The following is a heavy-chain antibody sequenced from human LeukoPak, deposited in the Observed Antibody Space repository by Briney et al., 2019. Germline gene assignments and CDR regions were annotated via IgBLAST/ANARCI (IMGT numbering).Heavy chain of an antibody. V-gene: IGHV3-30*02. CDR1: GFTFSSYG. D-gene: IGHD3-22*01. CDR3: AKDRRYYDSSGYPTDY. J-gene: IGHJ4*02. CDR2: IRYYGSNK. Sequence: PGGSLRLSCAASGFTFSSYGMHWVRQAPGKGLEGVAFIRYYGSNKYYADSVKGRFTISRDNSNNTLYLQMNSLRAEDTAVYYCAKDRRYYDSSGYPTDYWGQGTLVTVSS.